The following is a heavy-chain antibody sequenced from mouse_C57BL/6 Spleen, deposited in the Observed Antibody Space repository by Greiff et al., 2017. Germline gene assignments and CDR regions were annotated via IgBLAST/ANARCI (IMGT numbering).Heavy chain of an antibody. CDR2: IYPGSGNT. Sequence: VQLVESGAELVRPGASVKLSCKASGYTFTDYYINWVKQRPGQGLEWIARIYPGSGNTYYNEKFKGKATLTAEKSSSTAYMQLSSLTSEDSAVYFCARGARLQNAMVYWGQGTSVTVSS. CDR1: GYTFTDYY. CDR3: ARGARLQNAMVY. J-gene: IGHJ4*01. V-gene: IGHV1-76*01. D-gene: IGHD3-2*02.